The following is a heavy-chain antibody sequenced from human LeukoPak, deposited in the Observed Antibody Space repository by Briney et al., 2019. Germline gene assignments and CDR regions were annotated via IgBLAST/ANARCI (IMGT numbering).Heavy chain of an antibody. CDR1: GGSISSSSYY. V-gene: IGHV4-39*07. Sequence: SETLSLTCTVSGGSISSSSYYWGWIRQPPGKGLEWIGSIYYSGSTYYNPSLKSRVTISVDTSKNQFSLKLSSVTAADTAVYYCARVPMTTVTPGYYFDYWGQGTLVTVSS. CDR2: IYYSGST. D-gene: IGHD4-17*01. J-gene: IGHJ4*02. CDR3: ARVPMTTVTPGYYFDY.